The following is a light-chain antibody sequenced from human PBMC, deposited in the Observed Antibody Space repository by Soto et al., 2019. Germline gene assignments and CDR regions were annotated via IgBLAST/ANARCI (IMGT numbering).Light chain of an antibody. CDR3: QQRKNWQVT. Sequence: EIVLTQSPGTLSLYPGERATLSCRASQIVGSYLAWYQQKPGQAPRLLIYDASNRATGIPARFSGSGSGTDFTLTISSLEPEDFAVYYCQQRKNWQVTFGQGTRLEIK. CDR2: DAS. V-gene: IGKV3-11*01. CDR1: QIVGSY. J-gene: IGKJ5*01.